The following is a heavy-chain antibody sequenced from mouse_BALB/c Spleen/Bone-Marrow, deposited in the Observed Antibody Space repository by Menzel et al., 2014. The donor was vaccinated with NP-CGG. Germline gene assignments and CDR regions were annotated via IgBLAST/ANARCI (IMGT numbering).Heavy chain of an antibody. CDR3: ATLGRYAMDY. J-gene: IGHJ4*01. V-gene: IGHV1-84*02. CDR2: IYPGSGST. Sequence: QAQLQQSGPELVKPGASVKISFNASGYTFTDYYINWVKQKPGQALEWIGWIYPGSGSTKYNEKLKGKATLTVDRSCSTAYMQLSSLTSEETAVYFCATLGRYAMDYWGQGTSLTVSS. CDR1: GYTFTDYY.